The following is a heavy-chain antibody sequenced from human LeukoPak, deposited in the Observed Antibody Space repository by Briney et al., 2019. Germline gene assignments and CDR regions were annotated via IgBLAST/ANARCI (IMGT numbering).Heavy chain of an antibody. CDR2: ISSSSSYI. CDR3: ARGPYDILTGYPDY. J-gene: IGHJ4*02. D-gene: IGHD3-9*01. Sequence: GGSLRLSCAASGFTFSSYSMNWVRQAPGKGLEWVSSISSSSSYIYYADSVKGRFTISRDNAKNSLYLQMNSLRAEDTAVYYCARGPYDILTGYPDYWGQGTLVTVSS. CDR1: GFTFSSYS. V-gene: IGHV3-21*01.